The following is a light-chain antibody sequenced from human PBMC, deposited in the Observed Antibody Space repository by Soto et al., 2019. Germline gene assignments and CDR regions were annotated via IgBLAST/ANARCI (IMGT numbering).Light chain of an antibody. J-gene: IGLJ1*01. Sequence: QSVLTQPASVSGSPGQSITISCTGTSSDVGAYNFVSWYQHHPGRAPKLIIYEVTIRPSGVSNRFSGSKSGNTASLTISGLQAEDEADYYCSSYAGSSTHVFGTGTKVTVL. CDR2: EVT. V-gene: IGLV2-14*01. CDR1: SSDVGAYNF. CDR3: SSYAGSSTHV.